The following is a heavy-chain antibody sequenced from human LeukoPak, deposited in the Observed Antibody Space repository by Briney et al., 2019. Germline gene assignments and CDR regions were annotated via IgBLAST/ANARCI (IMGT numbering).Heavy chain of an antibody. V-gene: IGHV3-48*03. D-gene: IGHD5-24*01. Sequence: GGSLRLSCAASGFTLSSYEMNWVRQAPGKGLEWVSYISSSGSTIYYADSVKGRFTISRDNAKNSLYLQMNSLRAEDTAVYYCARGRGDGYNSFVLDYWGQGTLVTVSS. CDR3: ARGRGDGYNSFVLDY. CDR1: GFTLSSYE. J-gene: IGHJ4*02. CDR2: ISSSGSTI.